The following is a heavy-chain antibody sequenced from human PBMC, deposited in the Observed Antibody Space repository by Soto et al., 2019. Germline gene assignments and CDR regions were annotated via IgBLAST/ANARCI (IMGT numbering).Heavy chain of an antibody. CDR1: GFTFSSYA. D-gene: IGHD6-6*01. CDR2: ISGSDDST. V-gene: IGHV3-23*01. J-gene: IGHJ4*02. Sequence: EVQLLESGGGLVQPGESLRLSCAASGFTFSSYAMSWVRQAPGKGLEWLSVISGSDDSTYYADSVKGRFTISRDNSKNTLYLQMNSLSAEDTAVYYCAKRSSSSTFDYWGQGTLVTVSS. CDR3: AKRSSSSTFDY.